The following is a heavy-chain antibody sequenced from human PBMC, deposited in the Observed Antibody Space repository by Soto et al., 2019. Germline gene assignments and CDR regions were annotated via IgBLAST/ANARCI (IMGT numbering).Heavy chain of an antibody. D-gene: IGHD6-19*01. CDR3: AGDRGSGWYGMVDY. CDR2: ISAYNGNT. CDR1: GYTFTSYG. Sequence: ASVKVSCKASGYTFTSYGISWVRQAPGQGLEWMGWISAYNGNTNYAQKLQGRVTMTTDASTSTAYMELRSLRSDDTAVYYCAGDRGSGWYGMVDYWGQGTLVTVSS. J-gene: IGHJ4*02. V-gene: IGHV1-18*01.